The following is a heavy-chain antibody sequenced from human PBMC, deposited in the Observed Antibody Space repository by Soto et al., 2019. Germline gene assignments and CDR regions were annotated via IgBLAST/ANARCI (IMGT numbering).Heavy chain of an antibody. CDR1: GGTFSSYA. Sequence: QVQLVPSGAEVKKPGSSVKVSCKASGGTFSSYAITWVRQAPGQGLEWMGGIIPIFGTANYAQKCQGRVTITADESTSTAYMELSSLRSEDTAVYYCATEGDGSGSYYYGMDVWGQGTTVTVSS. CDR3: ATEGDGSGSYYYGMDV. CDR2: IIPIFGTA. D-gene: IGHD3-22*01. J-gene: IGHJ6*02. V-gene: IGHV1-69*12.